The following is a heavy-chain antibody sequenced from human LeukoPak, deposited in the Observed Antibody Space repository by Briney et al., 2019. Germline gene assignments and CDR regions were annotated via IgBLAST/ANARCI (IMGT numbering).Heavy chain of an antibody. CDR1: GFTFSSSG. Sequence: GGFLRLSCTASGFTFSSSGMNWVRQAPGKGLEWVAFIRFDGSTQYYADSGKGRFTVSRDNSKNTLYLQMNSLRDEDTAVYYCATETRGSYSEYWGQGTLLTVSS. V-gene: IGHV3-30*02. J-gene: IGHJ4*02. CDR2: IRFDGSTQ. CDR3: ATETRGSYSEY. D-gene: IGHD1-26*01.